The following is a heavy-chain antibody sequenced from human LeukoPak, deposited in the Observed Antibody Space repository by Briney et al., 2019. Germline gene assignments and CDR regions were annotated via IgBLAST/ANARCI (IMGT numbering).Heavy chain of an antibody. CDR1: GGTFSSYA. V-gene: IGHV1-69*13. CDR2: IIPIFGTA. CDR3: ARGYSSSPLYYYYYMDV. Sequence: SVKVSCKASGGTFSSYAISWVRQAPGQGLEWMGGIIPIFGTANYAQKFQGRVTITADESTSTAYMELSSLRSEDTAVYYCARGYSSSPLYYYYYMDVWGKGTTVTVSS. D-gene: IGHD6-6*01. J-gene: IGHJ6*03.